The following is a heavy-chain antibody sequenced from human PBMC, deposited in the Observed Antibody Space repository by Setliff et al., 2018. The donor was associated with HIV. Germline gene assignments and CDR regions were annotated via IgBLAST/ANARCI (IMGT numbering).Heavy chain of an antibody. CDR1: GFTFSSYS. CDR3: ARVRNDILTGYEVAGDY. D-gene: IGHD3-9*01. V-gene: IGHV3-21*01. Sequence: PGGSLRLSCAASGFTFSSYSMNWVRQAPGKGLAWVSSISSTSSYMYYADSVKGRFTISRDNAKNSLFLQMNSLRVEDTAVYYCARVRNDILTGYEVAGDYWGQGTLVTVSS. CDR2: ISSTSSYM. J-gene: IGHJ4*02.